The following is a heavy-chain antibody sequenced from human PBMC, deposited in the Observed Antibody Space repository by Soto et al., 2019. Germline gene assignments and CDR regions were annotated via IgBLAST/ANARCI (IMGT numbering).Heavy chain of an antibody. CDR2: IYHSGST. D-gene: IGHD5-18*01. V-gene: IGHV4-30-4*01. J-gene: IGHJ4*02. Sequence: SETLSLTCTVSGGSISSGDYYWSWIRQPPGKGLEWIGYIYHSGSTYYNPSLKSRVTISVNTSKNQFSLKLSSVTAADTAVYYCAKYTSGTMRDYWGQGTLVTVSS. CDR3: AKYTSGTMRDY. CDR1: GGSISSGDYY.